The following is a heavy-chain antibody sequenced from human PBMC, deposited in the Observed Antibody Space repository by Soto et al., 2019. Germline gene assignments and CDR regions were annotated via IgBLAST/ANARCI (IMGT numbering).Heavy chain of an antibody. J-gene: IGHJ4*02. CDR2: IIPIFGTA. CDR1: GGTFSSYS. CDR3: ARAPNILTVKYYFDY. Sequence: QVQLVQSGAEVKKPGSSVKVPCKASGGTFSSYSINWVRQAPGQGLEWMGGIIPIFGTANNAQKFQGRVTITADESATTVYMELSSLRSEDTAVYYCARAPNILTVKYYFDYWGQGTLVTVSS. D-gene: IGHD3-9*01. V-gene: IGHV1-69*01.